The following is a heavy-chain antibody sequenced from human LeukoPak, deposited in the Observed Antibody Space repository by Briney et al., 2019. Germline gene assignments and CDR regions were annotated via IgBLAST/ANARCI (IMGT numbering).Heavy chain of an antibody. Sequence: GGSLRLSCAASGFTVSDYFMSWIRQAPGRGLEWISYISSSGSTIYYADSVRGRFTISRDNAKNSLYLQMNSLRAEDTAVYYCASQWELPLQTPFFDYWGQGTLVTVSS. J-gene: IGHJ4*02. V-gene: IGHV3-11*04. CDR1: GFTVSDYF. D-gene: IGHD1-26*01. CDR3: ASQWELPLQTPFFDY. CDR2: ISSSGSTI.